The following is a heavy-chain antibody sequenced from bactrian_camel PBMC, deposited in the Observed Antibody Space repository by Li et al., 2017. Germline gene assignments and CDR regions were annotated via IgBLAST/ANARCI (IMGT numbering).Heavy chain of an antibody. CDR1: GCTFNTY. Sequence: HVQLVESGGGSALAGGSVRLSCAASGCTFNTYSWFRQAPGQEREGVAVIEDAGVTRYADAVKGRFTISKDNAKKILYLEMHNVKVGDTGVYYCAAHSLRGGMWSLDPTRFAVWGQGTQVTVS. V-gene: IGHV3S6*01. J-gene: IGHJ4*01. D-gene: IGHD1*01. CDR2: IEDAGVT. CDR3: AAHSLRGGMWSLDPTRFAV.